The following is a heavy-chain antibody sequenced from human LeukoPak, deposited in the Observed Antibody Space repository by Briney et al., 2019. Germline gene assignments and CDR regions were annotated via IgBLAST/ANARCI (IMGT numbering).Heavy chain of an antibody. CDR3: AKILGAAQYGNYGVWFAP. V-gene: IGHV4-30-2*01. J-gene: IGHJ5*02. CDR1: GGSISSGGYS. Sequence: SETLSLTCAVSGGSISSGGYSWSWIRQPPGKGLEWIGYIYHSGSTYYNPSLKSRVTISVDRSKNQFSLKLSSVTAADTAVYYCAKILGAAQYGNYGVWFAPWGQEPLFTVS. CDR2: IYHSGST. D-gene: IGHD4-11*01.